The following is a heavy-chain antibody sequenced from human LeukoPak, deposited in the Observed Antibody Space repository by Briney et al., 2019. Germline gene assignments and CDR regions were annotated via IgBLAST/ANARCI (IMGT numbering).Heavy chain of an antibody. V-gene: IGHV4-30-4*08. J-gene: IGHJ4*02. Sequence: SETLSLTCTVSGGSISSGDYYWSWIRQPPGKGLEWIGYIYHSGTTYYNPSLKSRVTISVDRSKNQFSLKLSSVTAADTAVYYCARDTLGTIFGVVNNYFDYWGQGTLVTVSS. CDR3: ARDTLGTIFGVVNNYFDY. CDR1: GGSISSGDYY. D-gene: IGHD3-3*01. CDR2: IYHSGTT.